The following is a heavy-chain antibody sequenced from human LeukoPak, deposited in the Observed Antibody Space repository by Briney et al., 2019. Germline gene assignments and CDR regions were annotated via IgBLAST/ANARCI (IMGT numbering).Heavy chain of an antibody. CDR3: ARGRYCSGGSCYYNP. V-gene: IGHV4-34*01. Sequence: KASETLSLTCAVYGGSFSGYYWSWIRQPPGKGLEWIGEINHSGSTNYNPSLKSRVTISVDTSKNQFSLKLSSVTAADTAVYYCARGRYCSGGSCYYNPWGQGTLVTVSS. CDR1: GGSFSGYY. J-gene: IGHJ5*02. CDR2: INHSGST. D-gene: IGHD2-15*01.